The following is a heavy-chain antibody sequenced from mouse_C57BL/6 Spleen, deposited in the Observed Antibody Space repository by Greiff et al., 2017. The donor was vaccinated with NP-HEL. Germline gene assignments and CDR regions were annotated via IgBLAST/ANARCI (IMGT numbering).Heavy chain of an antibody. V-gene: IGHV1-55*01. CDR3: ARSGIYDDYEDAMDY. D-gene: IGHD2-4*01. CDR2: IYPGSGST. J-gene: IGHJ4*01. CDR1: GYTFTSYW. Sequence: QVQLQQPGAELVKPGASVKMSCKASGYTFTSYWITWVKQRPGQGLEWIGDIYPGSGSTNYNEKFKSKDTLTVDTSSSTAYMQLSSLTSEDDAGYYGARSGIYDDYEDAMDYWGQGTSVTVSS.